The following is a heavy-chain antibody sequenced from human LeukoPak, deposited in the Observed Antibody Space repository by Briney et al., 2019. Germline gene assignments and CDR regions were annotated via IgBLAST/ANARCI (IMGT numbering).Heavy chain of an antibody. CDR2: IYYSGST. CDR3: ARKNDFDI. CDR1: GGSISSDH. V-gene: IGHV4-59*01. Sequence: SETLSLTCTVSGGSISSDHWNWIRQPPGKGLEWIGCIYYSGSTYYNPSLKSRVTISVDMSKSQFSLRLTSVSAADTAVYYCARKNDFDIWGQGTLVTVSS. D-gene: IGHD2/OR15-2a*01. J-gene: IGHJ3*02.